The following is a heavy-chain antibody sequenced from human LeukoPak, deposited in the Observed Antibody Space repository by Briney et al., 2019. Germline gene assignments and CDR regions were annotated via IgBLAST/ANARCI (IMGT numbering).Heavy chain of an antibody. J-gene: IGHJ4*02. Sequence: SETLSLTCTVSGGSISSYYWSWIRQPPGKGLEWIGYIYYSGSTNYNPSLKSRVTISVDTSKNQFSLKLSSVTAADTAVYYCARDGYSGYGYWGQGTLVTVSS. D-gene: IGHD5-12*01. CDR1: GGSISSYY. V-gene: IGHV4-59*01. CDR3: ARDGYSGYGY. CDR2: IYYSGST.